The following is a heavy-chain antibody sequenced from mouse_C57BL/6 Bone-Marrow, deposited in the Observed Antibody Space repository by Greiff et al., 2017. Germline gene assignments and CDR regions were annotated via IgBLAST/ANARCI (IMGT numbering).Heavy chain of an antibody. J-gene: IGHJ2*01. CDR1: GFTFSSYA. D-gene: IGHD4-1*01. CDR2: ISDGGSYT. V-gene: IGHV5-4*03. CDR3: ARALGRGY. Sequence: EVNLVESGGGLVKPGGSLKLSCAASGFTFSSYAMSWVRQTPEKRLEWVATISDGGSYTYYPDNVKGRFTISRDNAKNNLYLQMSHLKSEDTAMYYCARALGRGYWGQGTTLTVSS.